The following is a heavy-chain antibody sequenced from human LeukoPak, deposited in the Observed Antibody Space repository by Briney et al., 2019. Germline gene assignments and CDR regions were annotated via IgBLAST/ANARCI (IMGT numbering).Heavy chain of an antibody. Sequence: GSLRLSCAASGFTFSSYDMNWVRQAPGKGLEWVSSISSRSTSIKYADSVKGRFTISRDNAKNSLYLQMNSLRAEDTAVYWCAKDYIAYDPLDYWGQGTLVTVSS. V-gene: IGHV3-21*01. D-gene: IGHD3-3*01. CDR2: ISSRSTSI. J-gene: IGHJ4*02. CDR3: AKDYIAYDPLDY. CDR1: GFTFSSYD.